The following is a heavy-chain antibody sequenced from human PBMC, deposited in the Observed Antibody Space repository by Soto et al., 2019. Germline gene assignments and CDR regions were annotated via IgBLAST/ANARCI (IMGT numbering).Heavy chain of an antibody. V-gene: IGHV3-33*01. CDR1: GFTFSSYG. D-gene: IGHD6-19*01. CDR2: IWYDGSNK. CDR3: ARWGIAVTGSNYFDY. J-gene: IGHJ4*02. Sequence: GGSLRLSCAASGFTFSSYGMHWVRQAPGRGLEWVAVIWYDGSNKYYADSVKGRFTISRDNSKNTLYLQMNSLRAEDTAVYYCARWGIAVTGSNYFDYWGQGTLVTVSS.